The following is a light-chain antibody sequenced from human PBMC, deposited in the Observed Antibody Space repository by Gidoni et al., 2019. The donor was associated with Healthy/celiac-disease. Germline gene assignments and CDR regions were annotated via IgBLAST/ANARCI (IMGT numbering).Light chain of an antibody. Sequence: DIVMTQSPDSLAVSLGERATINCKSSQSVLYSSNNKIYLAWYQQKPGQPPKLLIYWASTRESGVADRFSGSGSGTDFTLTISSLQAEDVAVYYCQQYYSTWTFGQGTKVEIK. CDR1: QSVLYSSNNKIY. V-gene: IGKV4-1*01. J-gene: IGKJ1*01. CDR3: QQYYSTWT. CDR2: WAS.